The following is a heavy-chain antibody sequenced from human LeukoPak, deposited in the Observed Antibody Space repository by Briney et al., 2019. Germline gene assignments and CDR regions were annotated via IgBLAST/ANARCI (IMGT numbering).Heavy chain of an antibody. J-gene: IGHJ6*03. CDR1: GGSISRYY. D-gene: IGHD1-26*01. CDR2: IYYSGST. CDR3: ARIRGWEGSRYYYYYYMDV. Sequence: SETLSLTCTVSGGSISRYYWSWIRQPPGQGLEWIGYIYYSGSTSYNPSLKSRVTIPLDTSRTQFSLELASVTAADTAVYYCARIRGWEGSRYYYYYYMDVWGKGTTVTVSS. V-gene: IGHV4-59*01.